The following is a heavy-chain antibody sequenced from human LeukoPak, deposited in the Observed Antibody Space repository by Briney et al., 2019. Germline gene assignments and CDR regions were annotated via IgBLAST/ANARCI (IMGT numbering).Heavy chain of an antibody. CDR3: ARGTGLRFLEWLSNYYMDV. V-gene: IGHV4-34*01. D-gene: IGHD3-3*01. Sequence: KSSETLSLTCAVYGGSFSGYYWSWIRQPPGKGLEWIGGINHSGSTNYNPSLKSRVTISVDTSKNQFSLKLSSVTAADTAVYYCARGTGLRFLEWLSNYYMDVWGKGTTVTVSS. CDR2: INHSGST. J-gene: IGHJ6*03. CDR1: GGSFSGYY.